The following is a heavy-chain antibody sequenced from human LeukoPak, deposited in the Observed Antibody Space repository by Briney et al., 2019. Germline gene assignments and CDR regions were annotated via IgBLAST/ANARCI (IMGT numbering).Heavy chain of an antibody. CDR3: ANIAVAGTWDAFDI. Sequence: GGSLRLSCAASGFTVSSNYMSWVRQAPGKGLEWVSVIYSGGSTYYADSVKGRFTISRDNSKNTLYLQMNSLRAEDTAVYYCANIAVAGTWDAFDIWGQGTMVTVSS. D-gene: IGHD6-19*01. CDR2: IYSGGST. CDR1: GFTVSSNY. V-gene: IGHV3-53*01. J-gene: IGHJ3*02.